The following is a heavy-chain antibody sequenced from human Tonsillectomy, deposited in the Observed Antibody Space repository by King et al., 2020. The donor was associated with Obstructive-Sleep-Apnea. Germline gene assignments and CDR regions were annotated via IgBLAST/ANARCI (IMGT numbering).Heavy chain of an antibody. Sequence: EVQLVESGGGLVKPGGSLRLSCAASGFTFSNAWMSWVRQAPGKGLEWVGRIKSKTDGGTTDYAAPVKGRFTISRDDSKNTLYLQMNSLKTEDTAVYYCTRSLAYYYGMDVWAKGPRSPSP. D-gene: IGHD1-26*01. J-gene: IGHJ6*02. CDR2: IKSKTDGGTT. V-gene: IGHV3-15*01. CDR3: TRSLAYYYGMDV. CDR1: GFTFSNAW.